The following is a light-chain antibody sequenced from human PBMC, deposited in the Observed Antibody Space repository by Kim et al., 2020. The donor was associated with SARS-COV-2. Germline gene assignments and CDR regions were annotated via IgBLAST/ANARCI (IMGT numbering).Light chain of an antibody. CDR2: GKD. CDR1: SLRTYY. V-gene: IGLV3-19*01. CDR3: GSRDSSGYVI. J-gene: IGLJ2*01. Sequence: SSELTQDPAVSVALGQTVRITCQGDSLRTYYATWYQQKSGLAPILVFYGKDNRPSGIPDRFSGSTSGNTASLTITGAQAADEAFYYSGSRDSSGYVIFGGGTQLTVL.